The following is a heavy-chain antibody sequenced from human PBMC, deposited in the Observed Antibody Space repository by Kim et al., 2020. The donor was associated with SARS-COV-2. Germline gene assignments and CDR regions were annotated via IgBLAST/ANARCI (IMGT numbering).Heavy chain of an antibody. CDR3: AMSRSSWYGGGWFDP. Sequence: QRFQGRVTMTRNTSISTAYMELSSLRSEDTAVYYCAMSRSSWYGGGWFDPWGQGTLVTVSS. V-gene: IGHV1-8*01. J-gene: IGHJ5*02. D-gene: IGHD6-13*01.